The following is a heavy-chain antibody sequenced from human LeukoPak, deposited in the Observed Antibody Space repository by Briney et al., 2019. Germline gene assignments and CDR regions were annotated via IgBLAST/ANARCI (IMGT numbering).Heavy chain of an antibody. J-gene: IGHJ4*02. CDR1: GGSISSYY. CDR3: AKDGLALYNWNYGDY. Sequence: SETLSLTCTVSGGSISSYYWSWIRQPAGKGLEWIGRIYTSGSTNYNPSLKSRVTISVDKSKNQFSLKLSSVTAADTAVYYCAKDGLALYNWNYGDYWGQGTLVTVSS. D-gene: IGHD1-7*01. V-gene: IGHV4-4*07. CDR2: IYTSGST.